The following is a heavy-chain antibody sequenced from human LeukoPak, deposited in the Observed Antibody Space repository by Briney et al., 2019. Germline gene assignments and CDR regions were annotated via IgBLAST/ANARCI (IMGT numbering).Heavy chain of an antibody. D-gene: IGHD1-7*01. CDR1: GFNFGGYA. J-gene: IGHJ4*02. CDR3: ARGNVNYYAPDY. V-gene: IGHV3-49*04. CDR2: IRSKALYGTR. Sequence: GGSLRLSCTASGFNFGGYAINWVRQAPGQGLEWVGFIRSKALYGTREYAASVEGRFTISRDDSKGIAYLQMNTLKIEDTAVYYCARGNVNYYAPDYWGQGTLVTVSS.